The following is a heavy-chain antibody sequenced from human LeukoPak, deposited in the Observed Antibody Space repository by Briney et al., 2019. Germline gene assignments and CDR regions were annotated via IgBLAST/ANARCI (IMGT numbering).Heavy chain of an antibody. CDR2: IKQDGSEQ. D-gene: IGHD7-27*01. J-gene: IGHJ4*02. CDR1: GFTFSAYW. Sequence: GGSLRLSCVASGFTFSAYWMSWVRQAPGKGLEWVANIKQDGSEQFYVDSVKGRFTISRDNPKISLYLQMNSLRAEDTAVYYCARDLITGAPGADYWGQGTLVTVSS. CDR3: ARDLITGAPGADY. V-gene: IGHV3-7*01.